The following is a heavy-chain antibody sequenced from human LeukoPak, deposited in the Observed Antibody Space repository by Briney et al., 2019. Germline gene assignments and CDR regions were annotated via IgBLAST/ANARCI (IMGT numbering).Heavy chain of an antibody. V-gene: IGHV4-59*01. CDR3: ARDVDMDV. Sequence: SETLSLTCTVSGVSISIYYWSWIRQPPGKGLEWIGYIYYSGSTNYNPSLKSRVTISVDTSKNQFSLKLSSVTAADTAVYCARDVDMDVWGQGTTVTVS. CDR1: GVSISIYY. J-gene: IGHJ6*02. CDR2: IYYSGST.